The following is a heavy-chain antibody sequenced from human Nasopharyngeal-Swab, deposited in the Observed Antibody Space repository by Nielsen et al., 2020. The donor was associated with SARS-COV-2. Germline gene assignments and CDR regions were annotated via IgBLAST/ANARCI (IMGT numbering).Heavy chain of an antibody. D-gene: IGHD3-10*01. CDR1: GGSFSGYY. Sequence: GSLRLSCAVYGGSFSGYYWSWIRKPPGKGLEWIGEINHSGSTNYNPSLKSRVTISVDTSKNQFSLKLSSVTAADTAVYYCARSRAALLWFGESRHLFDYWGQGTLVTVSS. CDR2: INHSGST. J-gene: IGHJ4*02. CDR3: ARSRAALLWFGESRHLFDY. V-gene: IGHV4-34*01.